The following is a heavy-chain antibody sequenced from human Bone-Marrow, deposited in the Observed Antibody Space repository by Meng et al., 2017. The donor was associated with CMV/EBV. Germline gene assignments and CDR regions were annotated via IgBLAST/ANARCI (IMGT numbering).Heavy chain of an antibody. J-gene: IGHJ3*02. D-gene: IGHD1-26*01. Sequence: GESLKISCAASGFTFSSYWMSWVRQAPGKGLEWVGNIKQDGSEKYHVDSVKGRFTISRDNAKNSLYLQMNSLRSEDTAVYYCVGGSPRDAFDIWGHGTMVTVSS. CDR1: GFTFSSYW. CDR2: IKQDGSEK. V-gene: IGHV3-7*01. CDR3: VGGSPRDAFDI.